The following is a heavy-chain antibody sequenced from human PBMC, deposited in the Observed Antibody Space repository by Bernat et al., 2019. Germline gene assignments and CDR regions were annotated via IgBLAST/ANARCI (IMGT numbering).Heavy chain of an antibody. V-gene: IGHV4-34*01. J-gene: IGHJ6*03. CDR1: GGSFSGYY. CDR3: ARTRATVTPTGGYYYYMDV. Sequence: QVQLQQWGAGLLKPSETLSLTCAVYGGSFSGYYWCWIRQPPGKGLEWIGEINHSGSTNYNPSLKSRVTISVDTSKKQFSLKLSSVTAADTDVYYCARTRATVTPTGGYYYYMDVWGKGTTVTVSS. CDR2: INHSGST. D-gene: IGHD4-17*01.